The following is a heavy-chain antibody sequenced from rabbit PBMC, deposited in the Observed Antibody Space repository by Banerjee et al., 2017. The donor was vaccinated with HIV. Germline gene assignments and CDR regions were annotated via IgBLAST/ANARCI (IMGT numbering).Heavy chain of an antibody. D-gene: IGHD6-1*01. Sequence: EESGGGLVKPEGSLTLTCTASGFSFSNKYVMCWVRQAPGKGLEWIGCIGVGSGGTNYASWAKGRFTISKTSSTTVTLQMTSLTAADTATYFCASSYAGGVGYGYGYYFNLWGQGTLVTVS. V-gene: IGHV1S45*01. CDR1: GFSFSNKYV. CDR3: ASSYAGGVGYGYGYYFNL. J-gene: IGHJ4*01. CDR2: IGVGSGGT.